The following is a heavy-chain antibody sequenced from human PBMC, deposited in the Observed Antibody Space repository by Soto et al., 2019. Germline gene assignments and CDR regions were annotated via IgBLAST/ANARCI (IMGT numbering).Heavy chain of an antibody. D-gene: IGHD2-15*01. CDR3: ARVLSSQSWYDY. J-gene: IGHJ4*02. V-gene: IGHV1-3*01. Sequence: ASVKVSCKASGYTFTSYAMHWVRQAPGQRLEWMGWINAGNGNTKYSQKFQGRVTITRDTSASTAYMELSSLRSEDTAVYYCARVLSSQSWYDYWGQGTLVTVSS. CDR1: GYTFTSYA. CDR2: INAGNGNT.